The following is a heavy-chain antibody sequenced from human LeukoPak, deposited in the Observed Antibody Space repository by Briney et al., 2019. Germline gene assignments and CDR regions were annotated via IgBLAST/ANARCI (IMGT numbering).Heavy chain of an antibody. CDR1: GGSISSSSYY. J-gene: IGHJ4*02. D-gene: IGHD1-26*01. CDR2: IYYSGST. Sequence: MSSETLSLTCTVSGGSISSSSYYWGWIRQPPGKGLEWIGSIYYSGSTYYNPSLKSRVTISVDKSKNQFSLKLSSVTAADTAVYYCARVKWEQQSFDYWGQGTLVTVSS. CDR3: ARVKWEQQSFDY. V-gene: IGHV4-39*07.